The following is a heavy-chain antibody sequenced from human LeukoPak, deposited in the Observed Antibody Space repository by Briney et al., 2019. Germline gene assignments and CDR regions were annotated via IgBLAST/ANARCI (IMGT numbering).Heavy chain of an antibody. J-gene: IGHJ3*02. CDR2: INPIGGST. CDR1: GYSFTSYY. Sequence: ASMKVSCKASGYSFTSYYMNWVRQAPGQGLEWIGIINPIGGSTHYAQRFQGRLTMTRDTSTSTGYMELSSLRSEDTAVYYCARGELFFSAFDIWGQGTVVIVSS. V-gene: IGHV1-46*03. D-gene: IGHD1-7*01. CDR3: ARGELFFSAFDI.